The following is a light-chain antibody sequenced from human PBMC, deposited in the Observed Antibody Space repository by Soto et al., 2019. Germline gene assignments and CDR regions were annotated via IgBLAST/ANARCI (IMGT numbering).Light chain of an antibody. CDR1: QSVSSN. V-gene: IGKV3-15*01. Sequence: EIVMTQSPATLSVSPGERATLSCRARQSVSSNLAWYQQKPGQAPSLLIYGASTRATGIPARFSGSGSGTEFTLTISSLQSEDFAVYYCQQYNNWTTFGQGTKVEIK. CDR2: GAS. CDR3: QQYNNWTT. J-gene: IGKJ1*01.